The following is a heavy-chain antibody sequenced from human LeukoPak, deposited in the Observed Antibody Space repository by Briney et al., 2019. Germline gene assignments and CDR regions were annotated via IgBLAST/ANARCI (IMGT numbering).Heavy chain of an antibody. J-gene: IGHJ3*02. CDR3: ARGEPIRAFDI. CDR2: IIPILGIA. CDR1: GGTFSSYA. Sequence: GASVKVSCKASGGTFSSYAISWVRQAPGQGLEWMGRIIPILGIANYAQKFQGRVTITADESTSTAYMELSSLRSEDTAVYYCARGEPIRAFDIWGQGTMVTVSS. V-gene: IGHV1-69*04.